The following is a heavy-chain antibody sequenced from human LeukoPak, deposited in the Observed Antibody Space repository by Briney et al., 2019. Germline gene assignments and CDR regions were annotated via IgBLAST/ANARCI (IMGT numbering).Heavy chain of an antibody. J-gene: IGHJ4*02. Sequence: PSETLSLTCTVSGGSISSYYWSWIRQPPGKGLEWIGYIYYSGSTNYNPSLKSRVTISVDTSKNQFSLKLSSVTAADTAAYYCARVYYDFWSGYSKYYFDYWGQGTLVTVSS. V-gene: IGHV4-59*08. CDR1: GGSISSYY. CDR2: IYYSGST. CDR3: ARVYYDFWSGYSKYYFDY. D-gene: IGHD3-3*01.